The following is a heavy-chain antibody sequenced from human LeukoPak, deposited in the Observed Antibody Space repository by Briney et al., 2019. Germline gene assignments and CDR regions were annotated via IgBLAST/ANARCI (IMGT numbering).Heavy chain of an antibody. CDR1: GFTFSSYA. CDR2: ISCDGSNK. V-gene: IGHV3-30-3*01. Sequence: PGRSLRLSCAASGFTFSSYAMHWVRQAPGKGLEWVAVISCDGSNKYYADSVKGRFTISRDNSKNTLYLQMNSLRAEDTAVYYCARENFGGYYFWIDPWGRGILVTVSS. D-gene: IGHD3-22*01. CDR3: ARENFGGYYFWIDP. J-gene: IGHJ5*02.